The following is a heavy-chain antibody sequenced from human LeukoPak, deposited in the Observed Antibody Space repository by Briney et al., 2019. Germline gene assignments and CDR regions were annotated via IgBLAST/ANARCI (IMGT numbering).Heavy chain of an antibody. J-gene: IGHJ4*02. V-gene: IGHV3-66*01. CDR2: IYSGGST. Sequence: GGSLRLSCAASGFTVSSNYMSWVRQAPGKGLEWVSVIYSGGSTYYADSVKGRFTISKDNSKNTLYLQMNSLRAEDTAVYYCARGYSYGYPPDYWGQGTLVTVSS. CDR1: GFTVSSNY. D-gene: IGHD5-18*01. CDR3: ARGYSYGYPPDY.